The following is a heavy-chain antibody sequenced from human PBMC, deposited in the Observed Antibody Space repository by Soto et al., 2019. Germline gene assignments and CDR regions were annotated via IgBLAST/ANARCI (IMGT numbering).Heavy chain of an antibody. CDR3: ARWLGYGPHFDY. CDR2: IYYSGST. CDR1: GGSVSSGSYY. D-gene: IGHD5-12*01. J-gene: IGHJ4*02. Sequence: SETLSLTCTVSGGSVSSGSYYWSWIRQPPGKELEWIGYIYYSGSTYYNPSLKSRVTISVDTSKNQFSLKLSSVTAADTAVYYCARWLGYGPHFDYWGQGTLVTVSS. V-gene: IGHV4-61*01.